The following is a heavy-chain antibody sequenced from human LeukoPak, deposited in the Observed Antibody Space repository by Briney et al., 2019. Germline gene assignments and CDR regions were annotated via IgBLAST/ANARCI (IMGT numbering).Heavy chain of an antibody. V-gene: IGHV1-2*06. CDR1: GYTFTGYY. Sequence: ASVKVSCKASGYTFTGYYMHWVRQAPGQGLEWMGRINPNSGGTNYAQKFQGRVTMTRDTSISTAYMELSRLRSDDTAVYYCARDPPLGYCTNGVCYHYYYYMDVWGKGTTVTVSS. CDR2: INPNSGGT. CDR3: ARDPPLGYCTNGVCYHYYYYMDV. J-gene: IGHJ6*03. D-gene: IGHD2-8*01.